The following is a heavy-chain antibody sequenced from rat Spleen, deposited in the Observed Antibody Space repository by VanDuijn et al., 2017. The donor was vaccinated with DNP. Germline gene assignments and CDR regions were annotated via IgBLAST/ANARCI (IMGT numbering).Heavy chain of an antibody. Sequence: QEQLKESGPGLVQPSLTLSLTCTVSGFSLTGYGVSWVRQPPGKGLEWIAAISSGGSTYYNSALKSRLSISRDTSKSQVFLKRNSLQTEDTAIYFCTRGLPGYTSEFAYWGQGTLVTVSS. V-gene: IGHV2S12*01. CDR2: ISSGGST. J-gene: IGHJ3*01. CDR3: TRGLPGYTSEFAY. CDR1: GFSLTGYG. D-gene: IGHD1-4*01.